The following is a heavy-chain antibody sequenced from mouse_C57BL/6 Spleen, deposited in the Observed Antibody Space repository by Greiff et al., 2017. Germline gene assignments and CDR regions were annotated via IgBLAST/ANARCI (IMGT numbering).Heavy chain of an antibody. CDR1: GYTFTGYW. V-gene: IGHV1-9*01. D-gene: IGHD2-1*01. CDR2: ILPGSGST. J-gene: IGHJ3*01. Sequence: VQLQQSGAELMKPGASVKLSCKATGYTFTGYWIEWVKQRPGHGLEWIGEILPGSGSTNDNEKFKGKATFTADKSSTTAYMQLRSLTTEDAAIYYCGRGGDGNYGVAYWGKGTLVTVAA. CDR3: GRGGDGNYGVAY.